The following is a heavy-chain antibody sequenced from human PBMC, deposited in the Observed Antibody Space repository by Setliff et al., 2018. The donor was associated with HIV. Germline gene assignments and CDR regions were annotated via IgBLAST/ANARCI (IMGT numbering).Heavy chain of an antibody. D-gene: IGHD5-12*01. CDR1: GFDFSGFW. CDR2: IDEHGEKR. J-gene: IGHJ4*02. Sequence: LRLSCAASGFDFSGFWMSWARQAPGKGLEWVANIDEHGEKRYYVGSLKGRFTVSRDNSKNTLYLHLDSLTAEDTAVYYCATSPPGGSSDYIWGSDYFDHWGQGALVTVSS. V-gene: IGHV3-7*01. CDR3: ATSPPGGSSDYIWGSDYFDH.